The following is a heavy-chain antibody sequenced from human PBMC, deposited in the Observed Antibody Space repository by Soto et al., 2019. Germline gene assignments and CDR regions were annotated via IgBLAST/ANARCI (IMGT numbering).Heavy chain of an antibody. CDR2: FDPEDGET. J-gene: IGHJ3*02. Sequence: GASVKVSFKVSGYTLPELSMHWVRQAPGKGLAWMGGFDPEDGETIYAQRFHGRVTMTEDTSTDTAYMELSSLRSEDTAVYYCATEAIVVVTAAIRVLDIWGQGTMVTVSS. CDR1: GYTLPELS. CDR3: ATEAIVVVTAAIRVLDI. D-gene: IGHD2-2*01. V-gene: IGHV1-24*01.